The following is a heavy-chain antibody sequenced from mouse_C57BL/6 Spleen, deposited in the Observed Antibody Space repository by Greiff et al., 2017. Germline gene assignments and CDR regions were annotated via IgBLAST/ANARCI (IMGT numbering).Heavy chain of an antibody. CDR2: INPNYGTT. J-gene: IGHJ2*01. CDR3: ARDYYGSSYYFDG. V-gene: IGHV1-39*01. Sequence: VQLQQSGPELVKPGASVKISCKASGYSFTDYNMNWVKQSTGKGLEWIGVINPNYGTTSYNQKFKGKATLTVDQSSSTAYMQLSSLTSEDSAVYYCARDYYGSSYYFDGWGKGTTLTVAS. CDR1: GYSFTDYN. D-gene: IGHD1-1*01.